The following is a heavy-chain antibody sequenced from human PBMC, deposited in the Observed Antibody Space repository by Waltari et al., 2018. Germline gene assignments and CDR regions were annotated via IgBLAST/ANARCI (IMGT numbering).Heavy chain of an antibody. D-gene: IGHD2-15*01. Sequence: EVQLVESGGGLVKPGGSLRLSCAASGFTFSSYSMNWVRQAPGKGLELVSSISSSSSYIYYADSVKGRFTISRDNAKNSLYRQMNSLRAEDTAGYYGARAPGGSSLRGGYWGQGTLVTVSS. CDR3: ARAPGGSSLRGGY. CDR2: ISSSSSYI. V-gene: IGHV3-21*01. CDR1: GFTFSSYS. J-gene: IGHJ4*02.